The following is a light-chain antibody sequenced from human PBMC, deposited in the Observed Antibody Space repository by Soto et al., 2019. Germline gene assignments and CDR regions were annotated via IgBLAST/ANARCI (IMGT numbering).Light chain of an antibody. CDR3: QQYGSSGT. CDR2: GAS. J-gene: IGKJ1*01. Sequence: EIVLTQSPGTLSLSPGERATLSCRASQTISTNLAWFQHKPGQAPRLLIYGASTRATAIPGRFSGSGSGTDFTLTISRLEPEDFAVYYCQQYGSSGTFGQGTKVDIK. V-gene: IGKV3-20*01. CDR1: QTISTN.